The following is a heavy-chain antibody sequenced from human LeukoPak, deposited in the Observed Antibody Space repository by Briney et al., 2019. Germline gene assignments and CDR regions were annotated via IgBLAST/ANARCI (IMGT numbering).Heavy chain of an antibody. D-gene: IGHD2/OR15-2a*01. CDR3: AKGGSTNFYYGDV. J-gene: IGHJ6*02. CDR1: GGSMTNLY. V-gene: IGHV4-59*01. Sequence: SETLSLTCRASGGSMTNLYWTWIRQPPGKGLEWIGDIYDSGSTRYNTSLESRVTISVDTSKNQFSLKLSSVTAADTAVYYCAKGGSTNFYYGDVWGQGTTVTVSS. CDR2: IYDSGST.